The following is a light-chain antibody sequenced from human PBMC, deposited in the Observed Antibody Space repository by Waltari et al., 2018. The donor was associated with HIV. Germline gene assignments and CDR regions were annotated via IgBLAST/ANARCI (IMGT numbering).Light chain of an antibody. J-gene: IGLJ2*01. CDR2: RNN. V-gene: IGLV1-47*01. Sequence: QSVPAQPPSASATPAPRITISCSGSRSQIGINYVHWYHHHPAPAPKLLIYRNNNRASGVVAECSASNSGTSASSAIGGLRHDDEADYYCVTSDDSWSGPVVFGGGTKLTVL. CDR1: RSQIGINY. CDR3: VTSDDSWSGPVV.